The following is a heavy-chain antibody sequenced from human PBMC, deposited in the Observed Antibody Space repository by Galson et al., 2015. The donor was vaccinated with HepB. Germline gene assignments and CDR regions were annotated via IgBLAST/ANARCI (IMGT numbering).Heavy chain of an antibody. D-gene: IGHD6-6*01. CDR3: AAGRIAARPSYYYYYMDV. V-gene: IGHV3-11*01. CDR2: ISSSGTTI. J-gene: IGHJ6*03. Sequence: SLRLSCAASGFTFSDSYMSWIRQAPGKGLEWVSYISSSGTTIYYADSVKGRFTISRDNAKNSLYLQMNSLRAEDTAVYYCAAGRIAARPSYYYYYMDVWGKGTTVTVSS. CDR1: GFTFSDSY.